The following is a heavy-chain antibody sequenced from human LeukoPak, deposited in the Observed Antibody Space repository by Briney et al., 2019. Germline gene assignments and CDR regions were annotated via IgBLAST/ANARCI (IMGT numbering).Heavy chain of an antibody. Sequence: GGSLRLSCAASGFTFSSYSMNWVRQAPGKGLEGVSSISSSSSYIYYADSVKGRFTISRDNAKNSLYLQMNSLRAEDTALYYCARSVAASRDYWGQGTLVTVSS. CDR2: ISSSSSYI. CDR3: ARSVAASRDY. CDR1: GFTFSSYS. J-gene: IGHJ4*02. D-gene: IGHD2-15*01. V-gene: IGHV3-21*04.